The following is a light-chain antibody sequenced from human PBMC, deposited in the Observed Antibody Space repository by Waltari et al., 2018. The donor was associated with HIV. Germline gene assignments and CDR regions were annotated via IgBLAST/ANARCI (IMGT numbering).Light chain of an antibody. J-gene: IGLJ3*02. V-gene: IGLV1-44*01. CDR1: TSNIGTNN. CDR3: SAWDASLGAWR. Sequence: QSVLTQPPSASGTPGQRIIISCSGSTSNIGTNNVNWYQQLPGPTPRLLMHSNIRLPSGVPDRFSGSRSGTSASLAIGGLQSEDEADYYCSAWDASLGAWRFGGGTKLTVL. CDR2: SNI.